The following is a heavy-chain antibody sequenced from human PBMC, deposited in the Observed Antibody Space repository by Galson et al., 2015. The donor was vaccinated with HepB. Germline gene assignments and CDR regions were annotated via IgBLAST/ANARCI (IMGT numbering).Heavy chain of an antibody. CDR3: AKGNQGYSYSGYYLDY. CDR2: ISGRGDNT. Sequence: SLRLSCAASKFIFSSYAMTWVRQAPGKGLEWVSSISGRGDNTWYADSVKGRFTISRDNSKNTLFIQMNSLRAEDTAVYYCAKGNQGYSYSGYYLDYWGQGALVTVSS. J-gene: IGHJ4*02. V-gene: IGHV3-23*01. D-gene: IGHD3-22*01. CDR1: KFIFSSYA.